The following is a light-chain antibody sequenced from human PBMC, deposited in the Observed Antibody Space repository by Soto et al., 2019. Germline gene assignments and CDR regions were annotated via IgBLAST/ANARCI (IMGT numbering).Light chain of an antibody. CDR1: QDITTW. Sequence: DIQMTQSPSSVFASVGDRVTICCRASQDITTWLAWYQQKPGVDPRLLMSGASNLQSEVPSRFSGSGSRTHFPLPISNLQPEDFATYYCQQTSSFPFTFGQGTRREIK. CDR2: GAS. J-gene: IGKJ2*01. V-gene: IGKV1-12*01. CDR3: QQTSSFPFT.